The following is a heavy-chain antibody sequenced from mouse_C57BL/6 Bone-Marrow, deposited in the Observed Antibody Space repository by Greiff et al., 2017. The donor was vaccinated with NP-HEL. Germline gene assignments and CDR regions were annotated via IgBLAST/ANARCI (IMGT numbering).Heavy chain of an antibody. CDR1: GYSFTGYY. V-gene: IGHV1-42*01. CDR3: ARGRDYFDY. J-gene: IGHJ2*01. Sequence: VQLQQSGPELVKPGASVKISCKASGYSFTGYYMNWVKQSPEKSLEWIGEINPSTGGTTYNQKFKAKATLTVDKSSSTAYMQLKSLTSEDSAVYYCARGRDYFDYWGQGTTLTVSS. CDR2: INPSTGGT.